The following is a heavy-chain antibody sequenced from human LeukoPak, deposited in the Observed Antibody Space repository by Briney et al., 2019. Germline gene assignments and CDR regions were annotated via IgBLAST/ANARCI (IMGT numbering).Heavy chain of an antibody. Sequence: PGGSLRLSCAASGFIFDDYAMHWVRQAPGKGLEWVSYISSSSSTIYYADSVKGRFTISRDNAKNSLYLQMNSLRAEDTAVYYCAREDGGSSHPRSAFDIWGQGTMVTVSS. CDR2: ISSSSSTI. J-gene: IGHJ3*02. D-gene: IGHD1-26*01. CDR3: AREDGGSSHPRSAFDI. V-gene: IGHV3-48*01. CDR1: GFIFDDYA.